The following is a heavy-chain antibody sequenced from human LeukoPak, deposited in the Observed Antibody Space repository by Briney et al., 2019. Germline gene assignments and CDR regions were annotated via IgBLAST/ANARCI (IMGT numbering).Heavy chain of an antibody. V-gene: IGHV4-59*01. J-gene: IGHJ6*02. CDR3: ARDRQPSWYRGLDV. Sequence: PSETLSLTCTVSGDSISSSYWSWVRQLPGKGLEWIGHIYSSGTTNYNPSLSGRVTISMDTSKNQLSLKLTAVTAADTAVYYCARDRQPSWYRGLDVWGQGTTVTVSS. CDR2: IYSSGTT. D-gene: IGHD1-14*01. CDR1: GDSISSSY.